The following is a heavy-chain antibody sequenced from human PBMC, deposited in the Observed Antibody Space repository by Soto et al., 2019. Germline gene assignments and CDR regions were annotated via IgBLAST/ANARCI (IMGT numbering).Heavy chain of an antibody. CDR3: GRDPPVLRFLEWVSRGVWFDP. V-gene: IGHV1-18*01. CDR2: ISAYNGNT. CDR1: GYTFTSYG. Sequence: QVQLVQSGAEVKKPGASVKVSCKASGYTFTSYGISWVRQAPGQGLEWMGWISAYNGNTNYAQKLQCRVTMTTDTPTSKAYVELRGVRSGDTAGYYCGRDPPVLRFLEWVSRGVWFDPWGQGTLVTVSS. J-gene: IGHJ5*02. D-gene: IGHD3-3*01.